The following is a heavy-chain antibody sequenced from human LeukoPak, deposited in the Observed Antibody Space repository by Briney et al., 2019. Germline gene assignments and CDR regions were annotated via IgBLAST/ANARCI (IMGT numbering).Heavy chain of an antibody. J-gene: IGHJ1*01. CDR3: SRHCYLTRPHTIYFLH. Sequence: TPSETLSLTCTASGGSISSNSYYWSWIRQPPGKGLEGVGSIYYRGTTYYNPSLKSRVTISIDTSKNQFSLKLNSVTAPDTAVYYCSRHCYLTRPHTIYFLHWGQGTLVTVSS. CDR1: GGSISSNSYY. V-gene: IGHV4-39*01. CDR2: IYYRGTT. D-gene: IGHD3-3*01.